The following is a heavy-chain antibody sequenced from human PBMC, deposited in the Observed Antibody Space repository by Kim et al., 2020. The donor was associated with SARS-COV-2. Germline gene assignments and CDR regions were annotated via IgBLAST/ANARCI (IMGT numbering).Heavy chain of an antibody. CDR3: ASAGYSSSWYELGLAYFHY. J-gene: IGHJ4*02. V-gene: IGHV3-48*03. CDR2: ISHYGSTI. Sequence: GGSLRLSCVASGFTLSNYEMNWVRQAPGKGPECISYISHYGSTIYYADSVKGRFTISRDNAKNSLYLQMNSLRAEDTAVYYCASAGYSSSWYELGLAYFHYWGQGILVTVSS. D-gene: IGHD6-13*01. CDR1: GFTLSNYE.